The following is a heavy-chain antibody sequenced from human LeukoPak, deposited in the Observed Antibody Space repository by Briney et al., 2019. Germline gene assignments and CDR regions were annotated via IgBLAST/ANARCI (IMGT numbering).Heavy chain of an antibody. CDR2: IYPGDSDT. CDR3: ARAGGYCRGGSCSGPIY. Sequence: GESLKISCTSTGYSFSSYWIGWVRQMPGKGLEWMGIIYPGDSDTRYSPSFEGQVTISADKSITTAYLRWSSLRAPDTAMYYCARAGGYCRGGSCSGPIYWGQGTLVTVSS. CDR1: GYSFSSYW. V-gene: IGHV5-51*01. D-gene: IGHD2-15*01. J-gene: IGHJ4*02.